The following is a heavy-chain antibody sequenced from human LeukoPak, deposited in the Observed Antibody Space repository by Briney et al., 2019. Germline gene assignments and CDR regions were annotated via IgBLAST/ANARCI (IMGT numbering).Heavy chain of an antibody. CDR1: GASVSGSPYY. V-gene: IGHV4-39*01. Sequence: PSETLSLTCTVSGASVSGSPYYWGWIRQPPWKGLEWIGSIYSSGSTYYNASLQSRVTISIETSKNQISLRLNSVTAADTAIYYCAKSGGYGLIDYWGQGTLVTVSS. J-gene: IGHJ4*02. D-gene: IGHD1-26*01. CDR2: IYSSGST. CDR3: AKSGGYGLIDY.